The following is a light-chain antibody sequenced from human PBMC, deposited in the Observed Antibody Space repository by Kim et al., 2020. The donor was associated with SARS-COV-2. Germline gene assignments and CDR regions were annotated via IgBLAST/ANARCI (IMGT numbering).Light chain of an antibody. CDR2: DVS. Sequence: QSALTQPASVSGSPGQSITISCTGTSSDIGKHNLVSWYQQHPGKAPRLTIFDVSKRPSGVSNRFSGSKSGNTASLTISGLQSEDEADYYCCSYAGSTTWVFGGGTQLTVL. J-gene: IGLJ3*02. V-gene: IGLV2-23*02. CDR3: CSYAGSTTWV. CDR1: SSDIGKHNL.